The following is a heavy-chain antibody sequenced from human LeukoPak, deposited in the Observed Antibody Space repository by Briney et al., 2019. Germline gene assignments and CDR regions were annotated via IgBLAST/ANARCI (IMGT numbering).Heavy chain of an antibody. D-gene: IGHD5-24*01. Sequence: PSETLSLTCTVSGGSISSYYWSWIRQPAGKGLEWIGRIYTSGSTNYNPSLKSRVTISVDTSKNQFSLKLSSVTAADTAVYYCARSVEVTTIFGFDPWGQGTLVTVSS. J-gene: IGHJ5*02. CDR2: IYTSGST. V-gene: IGHV4-4*07. CDR1: GGSISSYY. CDR3: ARSVEVTTIFGFDP.